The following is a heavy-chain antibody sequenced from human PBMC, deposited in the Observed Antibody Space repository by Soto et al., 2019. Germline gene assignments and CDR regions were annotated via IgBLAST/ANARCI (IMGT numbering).Heavy chain of an antibody. J-gene: IGHJ2*01. Sequence: QVQLVQSGAEVKKPGASVKVSCKASGYTFTNYDINWVRQATGQGLEWMGRMNPNSGNTGYAQKFQGRVIMTRNTSITTAYMELSSLRSEDTAVYYCARRPSSGWSWYFDLWGRGTLVTVSS. CDR1: GYTFTNYD. D-gene: IGHD6-19*01. CDR2: MNPNSGNT. V-gene: IGHV1-8*01. CDR3: ARRPSSGWSWYFDL.